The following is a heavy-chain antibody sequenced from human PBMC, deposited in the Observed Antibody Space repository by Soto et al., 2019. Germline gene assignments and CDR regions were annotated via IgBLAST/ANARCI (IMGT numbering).Heavy chain of an antibody. J-gene: IGHJ6*02. Sequence: QVQLVQSGAEVKKPGSSVKVSCKASGGTFSSYAISWVRQAPGQGLEWMGGIIPIFRTADYAQKFQGRVTITADXSXSXXYMEVSSLRSEDTAVYYCATHTVVTPGTYYYGMDVWGQGTTVTVSS. CDR3: ATHTVVTPGTYYYGMDV. CDR2: IIPIFRTA. V-gene: IGHV1-69*12. D-gene: IGHD2-21*02. CDR1: GGTFSSYA.